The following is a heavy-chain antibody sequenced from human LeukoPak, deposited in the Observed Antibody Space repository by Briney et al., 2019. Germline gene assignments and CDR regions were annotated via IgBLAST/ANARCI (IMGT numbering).Heavy chain of an antibody. CDR1: GGTFSSYA. D-gene: IGHD5-18*01. Sequence: SVKVSCKASGGTFSSYAISWVRQAPGQGLEWMGGIIPIFGTANYAQKFQGRVTITADESTSTAYMELSSLRSEDTAVYYCAYLLGRYTAMANFDYWGQGTLVTVSS. J-gene: IGHJ4*02. CDR2: IIPIFGTA. V-gene: IGHV1-69*13. CDR3: AYLLGRYTAMANFDY.